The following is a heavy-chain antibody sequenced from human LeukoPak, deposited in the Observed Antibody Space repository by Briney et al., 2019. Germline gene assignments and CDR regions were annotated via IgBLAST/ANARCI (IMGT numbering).Heavy chain of an antibody. CDR3: ARPYYYDSSGYYYLGT. D-gene: IGHD3-22*01. V-gene: IGHV5-51*01. J-gene: IGHJ4*02. Sequence: GESLKISCKGSGYXFTSYWICWVRQMPGKGLERMGIIYPGDSDTRYSPSFQGQVTISADKSISTAYLQWSSLKASDTAMYYCARPYYYDSSGYYYLGTWGQGTLVTVSS. CDR1: GYXFTSYW. CDR2: IYPGDSDT.